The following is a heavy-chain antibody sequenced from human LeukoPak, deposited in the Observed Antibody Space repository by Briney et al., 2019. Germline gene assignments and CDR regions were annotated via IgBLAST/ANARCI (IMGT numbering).Heavy chain of an antibody. V-gene: IGHV3-21*01. D-gene: IGHD3-10*01. CDR2: ISSSSNYI. J-gene: IGHJ4*02. CDR1: GFTFSSYS. Sequence: GGSLRLSCAPSGFTFSSYSMTWVRQAPGKGLEWVSSISSSSNYIYYADSVRGRFTISRDNAKNSLFLQMNSLRAEDTAVYYCARVPGDYWGQGTLVTVSS. CDR3: ARVPGDY.